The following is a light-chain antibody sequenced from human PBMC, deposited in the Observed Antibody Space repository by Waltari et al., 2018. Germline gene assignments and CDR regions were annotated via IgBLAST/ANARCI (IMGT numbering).Light chain of an antibody. CDR3: CSYGGSDNWV. Sequence: QSALTQFPSASGSPGQSVTISCPGTSSAVARYHSVTWYQQHPGKAPKLVIYEVTKRPSGVPDRFSGSKSGNTASLTVSGLQAEDEAIYYCCSYGGSDNWVFGGGTKLTVL. V-gene: IGLV2-8*01. J-gene: IGLJ3*02. CDR1: SSAVARYHS. CDR2: EVT.